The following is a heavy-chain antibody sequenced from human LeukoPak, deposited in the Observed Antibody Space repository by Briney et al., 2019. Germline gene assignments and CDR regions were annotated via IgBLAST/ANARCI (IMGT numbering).Heavy chain of an antibody. CDR1: GFTFDDYA. J-gene: IGHJ3*02. CDR3: AKAIGSSWAFDAFDI. V-gene: IGHV3-9*01. D-gene: IGHD6-13*01. Sequence: GGSLRLSCAASGFTFDDYAMPWVRQAPGKGLEWVSGISWNSGSIGYVDSVKGRFTISRDNAKNSLYLQMNSLRAEDTALYYCAKAIGSSWAFDAFDIWGQGTMVTVSS. CDR2: ISWNSGSI.